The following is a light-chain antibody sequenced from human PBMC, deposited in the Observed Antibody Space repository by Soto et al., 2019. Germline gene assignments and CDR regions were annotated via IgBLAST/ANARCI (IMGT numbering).Light chain of an antibody. J-gene: IGKJ2*01. CDR3: QHYNSYST. CDR1: QSISSW. CDR2: DAS. V-gene: IGKV1-5*01. Sequence: DIQMTQSPSTLSASVGDRVTITCRASQSISSWLAWYQRKPGKTPKLLIYDASSLESGVPSRFSGSGSGTQFTLTISSLQPDDFATYYCQHYNSYSTFGQGTKLEIK.